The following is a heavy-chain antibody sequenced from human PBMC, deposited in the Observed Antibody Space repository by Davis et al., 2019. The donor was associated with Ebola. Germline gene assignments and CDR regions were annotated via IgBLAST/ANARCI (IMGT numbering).Heavy chain of an antibody. CDR1: GFTFSSYY. J-gene: IGHJ5*02. CDR2: ISSSSSYI. CDR3: AREGLTGYCCGTFDP. V-gene: IGHV3-21*01. D-gene: IGHD3-9*01. Sequence: GGSLRLSCAASGFTFSSYYMNWVRQAPGKGLEWVSSISSSSSYIYYADSVKGRFTISRDNAKNSLYLQMNSLRAEDTAVYYCAREGLTGYCCGTFDPWGQGTLVTVSS.